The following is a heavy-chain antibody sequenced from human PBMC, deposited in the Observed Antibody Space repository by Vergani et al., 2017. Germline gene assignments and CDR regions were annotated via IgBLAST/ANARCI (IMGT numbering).Heavy chain of an antibody. V-gene: IGHV4-59*01. D-gene: IGHD4-17*01. CDR3: ASLTVTTEAGDIDY. CDR2: IYYSGST. Sequence: QVQLQESGPGLVKPSETLSLTCTVSGGSISSYYWSWIRQPPGKGLEWIGYIYYSGSTNYNPSLKSRVTISVDTSKNQFSLKLSSVTAADTAVYYCASLTVTTEAGDIDYWGQGTLVTVSS. J-gene: IGHJ4*02. CDR1: GGSISSYY.